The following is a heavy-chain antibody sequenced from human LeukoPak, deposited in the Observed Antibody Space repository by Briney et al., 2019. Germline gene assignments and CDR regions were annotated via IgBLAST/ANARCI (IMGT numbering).Heavy chain of an antibody. D-gene: IGHD3-22*01. CDR3: ARRRYYDGSGYLE. CDR1: GDSVSRSDSY. J-gene: IGHJ1*01. V-gene: IGHV4-39*01. CDR2: IYYSGRT. Sequence: KPSETLSLTWSVSGDSVSRSDSYWDWIRQPPGKGLEWIGTIYYSGRTYYSPSLKSRVTMSVDPSNNQFSLNLRSVTAADTAVYYCARRRYYDGSGYLEWGQGTLLSVSS.